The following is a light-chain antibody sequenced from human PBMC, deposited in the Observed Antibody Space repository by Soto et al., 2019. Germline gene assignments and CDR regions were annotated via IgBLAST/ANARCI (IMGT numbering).Light chain of an antibody. CDR1: SSDIGNYNL. V-gene: IGLV2-23*02. J-gene: IGLJ2*01. Sequence: QSVLTQPASVSGSPGQSITISCTGTSSDIGNYNLVSWYQQHPGKAPKLMIYEVTKRPSGVSNRFSGSKSGNTASLTISGLQDEDEADYYCFSYAGTGSVVFGGGTKVTVL. CDR2: EVT. CDR3: FSYAGTGSVV.